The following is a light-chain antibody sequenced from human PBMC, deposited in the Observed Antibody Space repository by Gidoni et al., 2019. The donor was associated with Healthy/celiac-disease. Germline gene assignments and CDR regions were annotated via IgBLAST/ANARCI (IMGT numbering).Light chain of an antibody. V-gene: IGKV1-9*01. CDR2: AAS. J-gene: IGKJ4*01. CDR1: QGISSY. CDR3: QLLNSYPLT. Sequence: DIQLTQSPSFLSASVGDRVTITCRASQGISSYLAWYQQKPGKAPKLLIYAASTLQSGVPSRFSGSGSGTEFTLTISSLQPEDFATYYCQLLNSYPLTFXGXTKVEIK.